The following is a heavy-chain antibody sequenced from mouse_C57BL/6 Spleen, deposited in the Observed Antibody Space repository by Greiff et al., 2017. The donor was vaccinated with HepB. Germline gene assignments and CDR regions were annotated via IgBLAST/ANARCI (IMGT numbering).Heavy chain of an antibody. CDR3: ARGITTVVSSHWYFDV. J-gene: IGHJ1*03. CDR1: GYTFTGYW. CDR2: ILPGSGST. D-gene: IGHD1-1*01. Sequence: PLQQSGAELMKPGASVKLSCKATGYTFTGYWIEWVKQRPGHGLEWIGEILPGSGSTNYNEKFKGKATFTADTSSNTAYMQLSSLTTEDSAIYYCARGITTVVSSHWYFDVWGTGTTVTVSS. V-gene: IGHV1-9*01.